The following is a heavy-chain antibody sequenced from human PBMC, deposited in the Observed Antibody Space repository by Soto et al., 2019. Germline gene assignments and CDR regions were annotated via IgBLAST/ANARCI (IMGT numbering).Heavy chain of an antibody. CDR2: TNSDGSDT. CDR3: ARDRGWSLFDD. J-gene: IGHJ4*02. V-gene: IGHV3-74*01. Sequence: EVQLVESGGGLVQPGGSLRLSCAASGFTFSSYWMYWVRQAPGKGLVWVSRTNSDGSDTSYADSVKGRFTISRDNAKTTLYLQMNSLRAEDTAVYYCARDRGWSLFDDWGQGTLVTVSS. D-gene: IGHD6-19*01. CDR1: GFTFSSYW.